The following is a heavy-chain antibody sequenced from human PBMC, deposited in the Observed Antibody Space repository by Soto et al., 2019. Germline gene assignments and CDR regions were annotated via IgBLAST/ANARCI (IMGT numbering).Heavy chain of an antibody. D-gene: IGHD2-15*01. J-gene: IGHJ3*02. Sequence: ASVKVSCKASGYTFTGYYMHWVRQAPGQGLEWMGWINPNSGGTNYAQKFQGWVTMTRDTSISTAYMELSRLRSVDTAVYYCATDRRLGYCSGGSCYSDDAFDIWGQGTMVTVSS. CDR1: GYTFTGYY. V-gene: IGHV1-2*04. CDR2: INPNSGGT. CDR3: ATDRRLGYCSGGSCYSDDAFDI.